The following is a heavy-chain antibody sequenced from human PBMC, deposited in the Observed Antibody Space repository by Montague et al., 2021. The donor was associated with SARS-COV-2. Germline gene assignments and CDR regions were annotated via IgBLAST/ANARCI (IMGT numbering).Heavy chain of an antibody. J-gene: IGHJ4*02. V-gene: IGHV4-34*01. CDR2: INHSGST. D-gene: IGHD5-12*01. CDR1: GGSFSGYY. CDR3: ARLQGGRRLMDY. Sequence: SETLSLTCAVYGGSFSGYYWSWIRQPPGKGLEWIGEINHSGSTNYNPSLKSRVTISVDTSRNQFYLDVNSVTAADTAVYYCARLQGGRRLMDYWGQGTLVTVPS.